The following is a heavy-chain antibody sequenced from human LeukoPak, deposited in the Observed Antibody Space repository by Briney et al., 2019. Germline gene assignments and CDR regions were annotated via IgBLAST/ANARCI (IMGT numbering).Heavy chain of an antibody. CDR1: GFTFSDYY. CDR2: IKQDGSEK. D-gene: IGHD4-23*01. J-gene: IGHJ1*01. Sequence: PGGSLRLSCVASGFTFSDYYMSWIRQAPGKGPEWVANIKQDGSEKYYVDSVKGRFTISRDNAKNSLDLQMNDLRAEDTAVYYCARDRAVVVTPGCFQHWGQGTLVTVSS. CDR3: ARDRAVVVTPGCFQH. V-gene: IGHV3-7*01.